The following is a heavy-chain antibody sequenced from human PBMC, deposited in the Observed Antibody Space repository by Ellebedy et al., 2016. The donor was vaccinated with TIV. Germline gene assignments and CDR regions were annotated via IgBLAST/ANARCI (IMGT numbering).Heavy chain of an antibody. CDR1: GFTLSSYW. D-gene: IGHD4-17*01. Sequence: GGSLRLXXTASGFTLSSYWVHWVRQAPGEGLVWVSRINTDGTTTNYADSVKGRFTISRDNFKSTLLLQMNTLTAEDTAVYYCATVSGKYYFDSWGQGTLVTVSS. CDR3: ATVSGKYYFDS. J-gene: IGHJ4*02. CDR2: INTDGTTT. V-gene: IGHV3-74*01.